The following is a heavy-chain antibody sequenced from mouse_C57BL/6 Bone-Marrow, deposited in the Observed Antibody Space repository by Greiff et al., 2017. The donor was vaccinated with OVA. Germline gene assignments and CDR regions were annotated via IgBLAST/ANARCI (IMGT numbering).Heavy chain of an antibody. Sequence: VQLKQPGAELVKPGASVKMSCKASGYTFTSYWITWVKQRPGQGLEWIGDIYPGSGSTNYNEKFKSKATLTVDTSSSTAYMQLSSLTSEDSAVYYCAKGPHYYGSSPFDYWGQGTTLTVSS. V-gene: IGHV1-55*01. D-gene: IGHD1-1*01. CDR3: AKGPHYYGSSPFDY. CDR2: IYPGSGST. J-gene: IGHJ2*01. CDR1: GYTFTSYW.